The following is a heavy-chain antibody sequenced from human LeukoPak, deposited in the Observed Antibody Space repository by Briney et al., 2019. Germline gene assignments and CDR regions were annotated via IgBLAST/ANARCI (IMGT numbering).Heavy chain of an antibody. J-gene: IGHJ4*02. CDR2: ISSSGSTI. Sequence: GGSLRLSCAASGFTFSDYNMSWIRQAPGKGLEWVSYISSSGSTIYYADPVKGRFTISRDNAKNSLYLQMNSLRAEDTAVYYCARTDHYGGNLQLFDYWGQGTLVTVSS. CDR1: GFTFSDYN. D-gene: IGHD4-23*01. V-gene: IGHV3-11*01. CDR3: ARTDHYGGNLQLFDY.